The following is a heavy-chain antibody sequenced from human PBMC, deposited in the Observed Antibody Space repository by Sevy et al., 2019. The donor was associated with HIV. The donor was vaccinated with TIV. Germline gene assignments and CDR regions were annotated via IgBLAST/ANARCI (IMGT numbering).Heavy chain of an antibody. Sequence: GGSLRLSCAASRFSFNKYGMHWVRQAPGEGLEWVAVIGYDGGNKYYSDSVKGRFTISRDNSKNTLYLQMNSLRAEDTAVYYCAKIPAGGSYFSYFDSWGHGTLVTVSS. CDR1: RFSFNKYG. D-gene: IGHD1-26*01. J-gene: IGHJ4*01. CDR3: AKIPAGGSYFSYFDS. CDR2: IGYDGGNK. V-gene: IGHV3-30*18.